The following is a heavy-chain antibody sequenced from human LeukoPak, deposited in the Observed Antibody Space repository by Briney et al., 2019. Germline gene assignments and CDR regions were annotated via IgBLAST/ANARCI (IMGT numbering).Heavy chain of an antibody. CDR1: GFTFSNYG. V-gene: IGHV3-30*02. J-gene: IGHJ6*03. CDR3: AKSVIPTAYQGTYYMDD. CDR2: IRHDGSKI. Sequence: GGSLRLSCEASGFTFSNYGMHWVRQAPGKGLEWAAFIRHDGSKIYYAYSVKGRFTISRDSSKSTRYLQTNSQRAEDTAVYYCAKSVIPTAYQGTYYMDDWGKGTTVIVSS. D-gene: IGHD2-2*01.